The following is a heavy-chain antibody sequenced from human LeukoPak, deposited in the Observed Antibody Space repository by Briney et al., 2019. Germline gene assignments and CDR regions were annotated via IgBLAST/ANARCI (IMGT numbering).Heavy chain of an antibody. Sequence: GGSLRLSCAASGFTFSSYAMSWVRQAPGKGLEWVSAISGSGGGTYYADSVKGRFTISRDNSKNTLYLQMNSLRTEDTAVYYCAKSASITMVRGVITYFDYWGQGTLVTVSS. D-gene: IGHD3-10*01. CDR1: GFTFSSYA. J-gene: IGHJ4*02. CDR3: AKSASITMVRGVITYFDY. CDR2: ISGSGGGT. V-gene: IGHV3-23*01.